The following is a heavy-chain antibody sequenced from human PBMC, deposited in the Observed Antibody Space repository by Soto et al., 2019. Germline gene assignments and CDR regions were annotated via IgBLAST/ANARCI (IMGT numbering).Heavy chain of an antibody. J-gene: IGHJ6*03. CDR3: ARDCSSTSCYFYYYYYMDG. CDR1: GFTFSSYW. Sequence: PGGSLRLSCAASGFTFSSYWLNWVRQAPGKGLEWVASIKQDGSEKYYVDSVKGRFTISRDNAKNSLYLQMNSLRAEDTAVYYCARDCSSTSCYFYYYYYMDGWGKGTTVTVSS. D-gene: IGHD2-2*01. CDR2: IKQDGSEK. V-gene: IGHV3-7*01.